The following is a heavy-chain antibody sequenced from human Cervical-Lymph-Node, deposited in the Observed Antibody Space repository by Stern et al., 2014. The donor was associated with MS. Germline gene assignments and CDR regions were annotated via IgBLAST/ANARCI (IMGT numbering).Heavy chain of an antibody. Sequence: VQLVESGAGVVKPGRSLRLSCAASGFTFSNYGMHWVRQAPGKGLEWLAVIWYDGNKKYYADSVKGRFTISRDNSKSSLFLQMSSLTAEDTALYYCARGNWNYEGMGYWGQGTLVTVSS. D-gene: IGHD1-7*01. V-gene: IGHV3-33*01. J-gene: IGHJ4*02. CDR2: IWYDGNKK. CDR3: ARGNWNYEGMGY. CDR1: GFTFSNYG.